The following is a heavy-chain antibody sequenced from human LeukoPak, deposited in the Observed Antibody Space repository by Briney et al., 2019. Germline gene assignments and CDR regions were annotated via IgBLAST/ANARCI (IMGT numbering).Heavy chain of an antibody. J-gene: IGHJ4*02. D-gene: IGHD2-21*01. Sequence: GGSLRLSCAASGFTFSSYAMSWVRQAPGKGLEWVSAISGSGGSTCYADSVKGRFTISRDNSKNTLYLQMNSLRAEDTAVYYCAKDFRIGYSAHFDYWGQGALVTVSS. CDR1: GFTFSSYA. CDR3: AKDFRIGYSAHFDY. V-gene: IGHV3-23*01. CDR2: ISGSGGST.